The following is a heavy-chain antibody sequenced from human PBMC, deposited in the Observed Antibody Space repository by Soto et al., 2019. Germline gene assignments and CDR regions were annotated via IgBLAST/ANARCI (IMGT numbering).Heavy chain of an antibody. V-gene: IGHV4-34*01. J-gene: IGHJ4*02. D-gene: IGHD3-10*01. Sequence: PSETLSLTCAVYGGSLSGYYWRCIRQPPGKGLERIVEINPSGNTNYNPSLKSRVTISLDTSKNQFSLNLSSVTAADTAVYYCARVTYYHCSGSYNYFDHWGQGTLVTVSS. CDR1: GGSLSGYY. CDR2: INPSGNT. CDR3: ARVTYYHCSGSYNYFDH.